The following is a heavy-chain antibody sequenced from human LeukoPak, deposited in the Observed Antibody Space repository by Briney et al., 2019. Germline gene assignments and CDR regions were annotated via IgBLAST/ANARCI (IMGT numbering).Heavy chain of an antibody. Sequence: ASVKVSCKASGYTFTSYGISWVRQAPGQGLEWMGWISAYNGNTNYAQKLQGRVTMTTDTSTSTAYMELRSLGSDDTAVYYCARDGCYSSSSEPNDYWGQGTLVTVSS. CDR1: GYTFTSYG. V-gene: IGHV1-18*01. CDR3: ARDGCYSSSSEPNDY. CDR2: ISAYNGNT. D-gene: IGHD6-6*01. J-gene: IGHJ4*02.